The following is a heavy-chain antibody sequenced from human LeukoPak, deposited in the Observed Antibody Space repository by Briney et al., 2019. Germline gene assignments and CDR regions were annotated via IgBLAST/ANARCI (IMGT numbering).Heavy chain of an antibody. D-gene: IGHD6-13*01. CDR2: IGTAGET. V-gene: IGHV3-13*01. CDR3: ARAAYSSTWYSRYFDL. CDR1: GFTFSSYD. J-gene: IGHJ2*01. Sequence: PGGSLRLSCAASGFTFSSYDIHWVRHATGKGLEWVSGIGTAGETYYPGSVKGRFTISRENAKNSLYLQMNSLRAGDTAVYYCARAAYSSTWYSRYFDLWGRGTLVTVSS.